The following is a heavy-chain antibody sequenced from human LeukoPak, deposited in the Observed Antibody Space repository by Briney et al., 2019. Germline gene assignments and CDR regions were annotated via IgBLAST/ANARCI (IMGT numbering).Heavy chain of an antibody. V-gene: IGHV4-34*01. Sequence: SETLSLTCAVYGGSFSGYYWSWIRQPPGKGLEWIGEINHSGSTNYNPSLKSRVTISVDTSKNQFSLKLSSVTAADTAVYYCARVTWVQLWLLLDYWGQGTLVTVSS. D-gene: IGHD5-18*01. J-gene: IGHJ4*02. CDR3: ARVTWVQLWLLLDY. CDR1: GGSFSGYY. CDR2: INHSGST.